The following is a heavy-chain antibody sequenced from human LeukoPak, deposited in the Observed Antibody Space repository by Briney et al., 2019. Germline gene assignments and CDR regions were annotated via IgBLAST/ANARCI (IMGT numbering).Heavy chain of an antibody. Sequence: SETLSLTCTVSGGSISSSSYYWGWIRQPPGKGLEWIGSIYYSGSTYYNPSLKSRVTISVDTSKNQFSLKLSSVTAADTAVYYCARQARAWLQLDLPDYWGQGTLVTVSS. J-gene: IGHJ4*02. D-gene: IGHD6-13*01. CDR3: ARQARAWLQLDLPDY. CDR2: IYYSGST. CDR1: GGSISSSSYY. V-gene: IGHV4-39*01.